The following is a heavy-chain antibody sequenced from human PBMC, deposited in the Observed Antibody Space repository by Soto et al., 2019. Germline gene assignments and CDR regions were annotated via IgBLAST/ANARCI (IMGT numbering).Heavy chain of an antibody. V-gene: IGHV4-31*03. D-gene: IGHD1-20*01. CDR2: IYYSGST. J-gene: IGHJ4*02. CDR1: GGSISSGGYY. Sequence: SETLSLTCTVSGGSISSGGYYWSWIRQHPGKGLEWIGYIYYSGSTYYNPSLKSRVTISVDTSKNQFSLKLSSVTAADTAVYYCAREDRITGTSFDYWGQGTLVTVSS. CDR3: AREDRITGTSFDY.